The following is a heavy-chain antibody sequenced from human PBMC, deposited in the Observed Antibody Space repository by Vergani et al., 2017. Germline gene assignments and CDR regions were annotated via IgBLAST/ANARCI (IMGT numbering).Heavy chain of an antibody. CDR3: AVWGRKGVLEAFDI. Sequence: VQLVESGGGLVQPGGSLPLSSPPSLFTFRTFSIHWVRPSPGNGLHSVAVIWYDGSNKYYADSVKGRFTISRDNSKNTLYLQMNSLRAEDTAVYYCAVWGRKGVLEAFDIWGQGTMVTVSS. CDR2: IWYDGSNK. J-gene: IGHJ3*02. V-gene: IGHV3-33*08. D-gene: IGHD7-27*01. CDR1: LFTFRTFS.